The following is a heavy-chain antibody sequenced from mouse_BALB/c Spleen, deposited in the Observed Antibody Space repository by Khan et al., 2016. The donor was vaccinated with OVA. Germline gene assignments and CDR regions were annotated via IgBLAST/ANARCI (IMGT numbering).Heavy chain of an antibody. V-gene: IGHV5-17*02. J-gene: IGHJ1*01. CDR2: MSSGSSTI. CDR1: GFTFSSFG. Sequence: EVQLVESGGGLVQPGGSRKLSCAASGFTFSSFGMHWVRQAPKQGLEWVAYMSSGSSTIYYVDTVKGRFTISRDNPKHTLFLQMTSLRSEDTAMYYCARSGGNFHWYFDVWGAGTSVTVSS. D-gene: IGHD2-1*01. CDR3: ARSGGNFHWYFDV.